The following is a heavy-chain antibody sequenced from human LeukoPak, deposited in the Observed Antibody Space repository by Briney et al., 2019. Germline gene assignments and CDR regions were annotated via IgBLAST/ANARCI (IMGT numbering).Heavy chain of an antibody. CDR2: ISGSGGST. D-gene: IGHD3-22*01. V-gene: IGHV3-23*01. CDR3: AKEGGANYYDSSGYAR. J-gene: IGHJ4*02. CDR1: GFTFSTYV. Sequence: GGSLRLSCADSGFTFSTYVMSWVRQAPGKGLEWVSAISGSGGSTYYADSVKGRFTISRDNSKNTLYLQMNSLRAEDTAVYYCAKEGGANYYDSSGYARWGQGTLVTVSS.